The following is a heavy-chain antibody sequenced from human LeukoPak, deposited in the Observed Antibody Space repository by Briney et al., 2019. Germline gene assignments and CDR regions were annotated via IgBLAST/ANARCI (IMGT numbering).Heavy chain of an antibody. CDR3: AKDLGSGYDYYAFDI. V-gene: IGHV3-30*18. CDR2: ISYDGSNK. Sequence: GGSLRLSCAASGFTFSSYGMHWVRQAPGKGLEWGAVISYDGSNKYYADSVKGRFTISRDNSKNTLYLQMNSLRAEDTAVYYCAKDLGSGYDYYAFDIWGQGTMVTVSS. D-gene: IGHD5-12*01. J-gene: IGHJ3*02. CDR1: GFTFSSYG.